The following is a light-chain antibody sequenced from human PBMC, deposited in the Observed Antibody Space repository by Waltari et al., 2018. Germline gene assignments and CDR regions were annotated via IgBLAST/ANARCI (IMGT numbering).Light chain of an antibody. J-gene: IGKJ2*01. CDR2: WAS. CDR1: QSVLYSSNNKNY. CDR3: QQYYNTPYT. Sequence: DIVMTQSPASLAVSLGERATRNCKSTQSVLYSSNNKNYLAWYHQKAGQPPKLLIAWASTRESGVPDRFSGSGSGTNFTLTISSLQAEDVAVYYCQQYYNTPYTFGQGTKLEIK. V-gene: IGKV4-1*01.